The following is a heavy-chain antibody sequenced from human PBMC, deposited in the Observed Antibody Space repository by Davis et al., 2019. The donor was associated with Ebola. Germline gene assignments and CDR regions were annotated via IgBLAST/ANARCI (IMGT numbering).Heavy chain of an antibody. Sequence: GESLKISCAASGFTFSSYSTNWVRQAPGKGLEWVSSISSSSSYIYYADSVKGRFTITRDNAKNSLYLQMNSLRAEDTAVYYCARGGYGGNSAYYYGMDVWGQGTTVTVSS. CDR3: ARGGYGGNSAYYYGMDV. CDR2: ISSSSSYI. D-gene: IGHD4-23*01. J-gene: IGHJ6*02. V-gene: IGHV3-21*01. CDR1: GFTFSSYS.